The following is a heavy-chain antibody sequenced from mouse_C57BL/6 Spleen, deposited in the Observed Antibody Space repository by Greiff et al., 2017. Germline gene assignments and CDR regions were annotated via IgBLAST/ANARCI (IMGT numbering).Heavy chain of an antibody. CDR3: AMGDGYCVYWYFDV. Sequence: VQLQQSGPELVKPGASVKISCKASGYTFTDYYMNWVKQSHGKSLEWIGDINPNNGGTSYNQKFKGKATLTVDKSSSTAYMELRSLKSEDSAVYYCAMGDGYCVYWYFDVWGTGTTVTVSS. D-gene: IGHD2-3*01. V-gene: IGHV1-26*01. CDR2: INPNNGGT. CDR1: GYTFTDYY. J-gene: IGHJ1*03.